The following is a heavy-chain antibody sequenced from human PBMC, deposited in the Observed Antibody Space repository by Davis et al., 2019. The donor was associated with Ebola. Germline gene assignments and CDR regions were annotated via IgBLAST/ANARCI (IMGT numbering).Heavy chain of an antibody. CDR2: INPHNGNT. Sequence: AASVKVSCKASGYTFTNYGITWVRQAPGQGLEWMGWINPHNGNTNYAQNVQGRVSMTADTSTSTAYMEVGSLRSEDTAVYYCARGSRTIRYYYYGMDVWGQGTTVTVSS. D-gene: IGHD2-2*01. J-gene: IGHJ6*02. V-gene: IGHV1-18*04. CDR1: GYTFTNYG. CDR3: ARGSRTIRYYYYGMDV.